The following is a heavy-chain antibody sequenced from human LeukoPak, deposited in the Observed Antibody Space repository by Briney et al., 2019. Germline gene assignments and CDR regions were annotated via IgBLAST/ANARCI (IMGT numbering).Heavy chain of an antibody. D-gene: IGHD5-12*01. CDR1: GYTFTGYY. J-gene: IGHJ4*02. V-gene: IGHV1-2*02. CDR3: AKNPYEYYFDY. CDR2: INPNNDDT. Sequence: ASVKVSCKAPGYTFTGYYMHWVRQAPGQGLEWMGWINPNNDDTNYAQRFQGRVTMTRDTSIRTAYMELSGLTSDDTAVYYCAKNPYEYYFDYWGQGTLVTVSS.